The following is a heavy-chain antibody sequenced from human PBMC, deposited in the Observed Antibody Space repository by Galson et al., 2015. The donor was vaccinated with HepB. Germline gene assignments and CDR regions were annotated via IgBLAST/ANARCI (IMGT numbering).Heavy chain of an antibody. CDR1: GFSLSTRGMC. J-gene: IGHJ4*02. Sequence: PALVKPTQTLTLTCTFSGFSLSTRGMCVSWIRQPPGKALEWLARIDWDDDKYYSTSLKTRLTISKDTSKNQVVLTMTNMDPVDTATYYCARISIVGATTIDYWGQGTLVTVSS. D-gene: IGHD1-26*01. CDR3: ARISIVGATTIDY. V-gene: IGHV2-70*11. CDR2: IDWDDDK.